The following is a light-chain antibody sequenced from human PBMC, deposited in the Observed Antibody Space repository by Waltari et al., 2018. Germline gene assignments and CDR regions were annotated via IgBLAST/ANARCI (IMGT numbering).Light chain of an antibody. Sequence: QSALTQPASVSGSPGQSITISCPCTTSDLGGFIYVSCDQQHPGKAPKLVIYEVTPRPSGASYRFSGSKSGNTASLTISGLQAEDEADYYCCSYANSRTVIFGGGTKLTVL. CDR2: EVT. J-gene: IGLJ2*01. CDR1: TSDLGGFIY. V-gene: IGLV2-14*01. CDR3: CSYANSRTVI.